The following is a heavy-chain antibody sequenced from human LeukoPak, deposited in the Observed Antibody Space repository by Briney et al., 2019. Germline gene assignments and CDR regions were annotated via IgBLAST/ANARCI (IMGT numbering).Heavy chain of an antibody. J-gene: IGHJ4*02. V-gene: IGHV4-31*03. D-gene: IGHD3-22*01. CDR3: ARGEYYYDSSGYYYY. Sequence: PSETLSLTCTVSGGSISSGGYYWSWIRQHPGKGLEWIGYIYYSGSTYYNPSLKSRVTMSVDTSKNQFSLKLSSVTAADTAVYYCARGEYYYDSSGYYYYWGQGTLVTVSS. CDR1: GGSISSGGYY. CDR2: IYYSGST.